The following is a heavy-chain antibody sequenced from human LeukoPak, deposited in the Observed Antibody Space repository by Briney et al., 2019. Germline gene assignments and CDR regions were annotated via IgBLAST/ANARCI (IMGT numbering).Heavy chain of an antibody. CDR1: GGSISSYY. D-gene: IGHD3-3*01. Sequence: SETLSLTCTVSGGSISSYYWSWIRQPAGKGLEWIGRIYTSGSTNYNPSLKSRVTMSVDTSKNQFSLKLSSVTAADTAVYYCAGGTYYDFWRGPVSWFDPWGQGALVTVSS. CDR2: IYTSGST. CDR3: AGGTYYDFWRGPVSWFDP. V-gene: IGHV4-4*07. J-gene: IGHJ5*02.